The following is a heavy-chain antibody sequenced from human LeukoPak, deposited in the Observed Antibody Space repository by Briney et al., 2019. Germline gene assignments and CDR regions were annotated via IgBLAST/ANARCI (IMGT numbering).Heavy chain of an antibody. CDR1: GGSFSGYY. Sequence: SETLSLTCAVYGGSFSGYYWSWIRQPPGKGLEWIGEINHSGSTNYNPSLKSRVTISVDTSKNQFSLKLSSVTAADTAVYYCARGSAREQWLVPRLGYFDYWGQGTLVTVSS. V-gene: IGHV4-34*01. D-gene: IGHD6-19*01. CDR3: ARGSAREQWLVPRLGYFDY. J-gene: IGHJ4*02. CDR2: INHSGST.